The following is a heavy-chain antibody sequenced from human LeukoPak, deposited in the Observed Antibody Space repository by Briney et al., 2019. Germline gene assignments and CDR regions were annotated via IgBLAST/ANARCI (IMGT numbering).Heavy chain of an antibody. V-gene: IGHV3-15*01. D-gene: IGHD2/OR15-2a*01. CDR1: GFSFINAW. J-gene: IGHJ4*02. CDR3: TAFYHEYSPY. CDR2: IKSNADGGTP. Sequence: PGRSLRLSCAASGFSFINAWMIWARQAPGKGREWVGRIKSNADGGTPDYAAPARGRFTISRDDSNNTLYLQMCSLKTEDTAVYYCTAFYHEYSPYWGRGTLVTVSS.